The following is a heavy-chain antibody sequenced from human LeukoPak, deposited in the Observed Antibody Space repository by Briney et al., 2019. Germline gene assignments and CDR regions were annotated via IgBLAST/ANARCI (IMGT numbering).Heavy chain of an antibody. V-gene: IGHV4-38-2*02. D-gene: IGHD2-15*01. Sequence: SETLSLTCTVSGYSISSGYYWGWIRQPPGKGLEWIGSISHSGSTYYNPSLKSRVSISVDTSKNQFSLRLSSVTAADTAVYYCARGRLGYCSGGSCRFDYWGQGTLVTVSS. J-gene: IGHJ4*02. CDR1: GYSISSGYY. CDR2: ISHSGST. CDR3: ARGRLGYCSGGSCRFDY.